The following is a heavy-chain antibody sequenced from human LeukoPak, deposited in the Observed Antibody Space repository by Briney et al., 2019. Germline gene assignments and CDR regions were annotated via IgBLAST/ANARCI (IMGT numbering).Heavy chain of an antibody. Sequence: ASVKVSCKASGYTFTGYYMHWVRQAPGQGLEWMGWMNPNSGNTGYAQKFQGRVTMTRNTSISTAYMELSSLRSEDTAVYYCATFSSSWYYFDYWGQGTLVTVSS. CDR2: MNPNSGNT. V-gene: IGHV1-8*02. J-gene: IGHJ4*02. D-gene: IGHD6-13*01. CDR1: GYTFTGYY. CDR3: ATFSSSWYYFDY.